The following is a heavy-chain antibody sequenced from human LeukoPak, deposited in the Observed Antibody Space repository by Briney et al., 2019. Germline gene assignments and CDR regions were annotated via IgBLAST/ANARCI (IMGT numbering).Heavy chain of an antibody. V-gene: IGHV4-39*01. CDR1: GGSISSSSYY. J-gene: IGHJ5*02. D-gene: IGHD3-3*01. CDR3: ARQKKERITTFGVVWKANWFDP. Sequence: PSETLSLTCTVSGGSISSSSYYWGWIRQPPGKGLEWIGSIYYSGSTYYNPSLKSRVTISVDTSKNQFSLKLSSVTAADTAVYYCARQKKERITTFGVVWKANWFDPWGQGTLVTVSS. CDR2: IYYSGST.